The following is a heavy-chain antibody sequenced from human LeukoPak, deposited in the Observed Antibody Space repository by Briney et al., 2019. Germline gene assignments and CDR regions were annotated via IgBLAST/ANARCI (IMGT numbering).Heavy chain of an antibody. V-gene: IGHV3-66*01. CDR3: ARDVRALDGFDI. J-gene: IGHJ3*02. CDR1: GFTVSSNY. CDR2: IYSGGNT. Sequence: PGRSLRLSCVASGFTVSSNYMSWVRQAPGKGLEWVSVIYSGGNTYYADSVKGRFTLSRDDSKNTLYLQMNSLRAEDTAVYYCARDVRALDGFDIWGQGTMVTVSS.